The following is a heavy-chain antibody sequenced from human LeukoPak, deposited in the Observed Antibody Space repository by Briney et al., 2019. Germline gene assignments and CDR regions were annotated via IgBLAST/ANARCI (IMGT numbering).Heavy chain of an antibody. CDR1: GGTFSSYA. CDR3: ARDSHGSTGGFSLYSSSSGGAFDI. V-gene: IGHV1-69*06. J-gene: IGHJ3*02. CDR2: IIPIFGTA. D-gene: IGHD6-6*01. Sequence: SVKVSCKASGGTFSSYAISWVRQAPGQGLEWMGGIIPIFGTANYAQKFQGRVTITADKSTSTAYMELSSLRPEDTAVYYCARDSHGSTGGFSLYSSSSGGAFDIWGQGTMVTVSS.